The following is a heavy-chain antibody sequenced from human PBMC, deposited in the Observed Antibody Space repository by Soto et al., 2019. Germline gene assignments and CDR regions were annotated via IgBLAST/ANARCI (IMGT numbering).Heavy chain of an antibody. D-gene: IGHD6-13*01. Sequence: ASVKVSCKASGFTFSGYTIHCVRQAPGQRLEWMGWIKADNTNTKYSQKFQGRVTITRNTSISTAYMELSSLRSDDTAVYYCARGFRGSSWHNPFDYWGQGTLVTVSS. J-gene: IGHJ4*02. CDR3: ARGFRGSSWHNPFDY. V-gene: IGHV1-3*01. CDR1: GFTFSGYT. CDR2: IKADNTNT.